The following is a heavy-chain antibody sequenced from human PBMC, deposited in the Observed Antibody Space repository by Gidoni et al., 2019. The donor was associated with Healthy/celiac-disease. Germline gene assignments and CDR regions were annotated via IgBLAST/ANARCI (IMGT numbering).Heavy chain of an antibody. Sequence: QVQLVESGGGVVQPGRSLRLSCAASGFTFSSYALHWVRQAPGKGLEWVAVISYDGSNKYYADSVKGRFTISRDNSKNTLYLQMNSLRAEDTAVYYCARDLYQALITFGGVIGSGFDYWGQGTLVTVSS. CDR2: ISYDGSNK. V-gene: IGHV3-30-3*01. CDR3: ARDLYQALITFGGVIGSGFDY. J-gene: IGHJ4*02. D-gene: IGHD3-16*02. CDR1: GFTFSSYA.